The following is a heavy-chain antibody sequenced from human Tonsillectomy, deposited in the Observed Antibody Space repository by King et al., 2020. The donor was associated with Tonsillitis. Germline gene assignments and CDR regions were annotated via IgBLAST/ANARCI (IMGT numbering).Heavy chain of an antibody. Sequence: VQLVESGGGVLQPGRSLRLSCAASGFTFSVFGMHWVRQAPGKGLEWVAVISKDGGNKYYADSVKGRFTISRDNSKNTLYLQMNSLRTEDTAVYYCAKDLSGGDLMFDYWGQGTLVTVAS. CDR3: AKDLSGGDLMFDY. D-gene: IGHD2-21*02. CDR1: GFTFSVFG. J-gene: IGHJ4*02. CDR2: ISKDGGNK. V-gene: IGHV3-30*18.